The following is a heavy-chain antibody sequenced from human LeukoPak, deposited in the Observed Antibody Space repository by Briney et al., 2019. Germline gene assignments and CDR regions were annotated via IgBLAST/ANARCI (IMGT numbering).Heavy chain of an antibody. CDR2: ISSSSSYT. J-gene: IGHJ4*02. V-gene: IGHV3-11*06. D-gene: IGHD3-10*01. Sequence: GGSLRLSCAASGFTFSDYYMSWIRQAPGKGLEWVSYISSSSSYTNYADSVKGRFTISRDNAKNSLYLQMSSLRAEDTAVYYCASYGSGSYSLDYWGQGTLVTVSS. CDR3: ASYGSGSYSLDY. CDR1: GFTFSDYY.